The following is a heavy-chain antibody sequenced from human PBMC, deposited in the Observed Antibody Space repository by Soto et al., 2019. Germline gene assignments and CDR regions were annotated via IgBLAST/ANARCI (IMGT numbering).Heavy chain of an antibody. CDR3: ARDFDDASGPLDY. Sequence: QVQLVESGGGVVQPGRSLRLSCAASGFTFSSYAMHWVRQAPGKGLEWVAVISYDGSNKYYADSVKGRFTFSRDNSKNTLYLQMNSLRAEDTAVYYCARDFDDASGPLDYWGQGTLVTVSS. CDR1: GFTFSSYA. V-gene: IGHV3-30-3*01. D-gene: IGHD3-9*01. CDR2: ISYDGSNK. J-gene: IGHJ4*02.